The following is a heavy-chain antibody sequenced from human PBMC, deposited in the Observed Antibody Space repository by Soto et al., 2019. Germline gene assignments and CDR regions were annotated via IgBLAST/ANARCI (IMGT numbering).Heavy chain of an antibody. V-gene: IGHV1-8*02. D-gene: IGHD6-25*01. J-gene: IGHJ4*02. CDR2: MNPSNGNA. CDR1: GYTFTSYG. Sequence: ASVKVSCKASGYTFTSYGISWVRPAPGQGMEWMGWMNPSNGNARYAQKIQGRLTMTRNTFRSTAYMELNSLRSDDTAVYFCARRKERSGPNYFGSRGQGSLVTLSS. CDR3: ARRKERSGPNYFGS.